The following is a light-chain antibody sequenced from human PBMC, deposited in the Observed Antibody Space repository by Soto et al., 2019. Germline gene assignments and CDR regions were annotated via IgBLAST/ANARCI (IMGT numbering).Light chain of an antibody. CDR3: QQDKNWLT. CDR2: AAS. J-gene: IGKJ4*01. Sequence: EIVMTQSPATLSVSPGERVTVSCRASQSVSNNLAWYQQKPGQAPRLLIYAASTRATGLPARFSGSGSGTEFTLTITSLQSEDSAVYYCQQDKNWLTFGGGTKVEI. CDR1: QSVSNN. V-gene: IGKV3-15*01.